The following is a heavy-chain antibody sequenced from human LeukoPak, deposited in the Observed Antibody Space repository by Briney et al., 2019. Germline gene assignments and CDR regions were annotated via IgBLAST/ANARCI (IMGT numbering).Heavy chain of an antibody. J-gene: IGHJ4*02. CDR1: GFTFSDYA. D-gene: IGHD5-18*01. CDR3: AKGVDTAMAGGSY. Sequence: GGSLRLSCAASGFTFSDYAMSWVRQAPGKGLEWVSAITASGGSTFYADSVNGRFTISRDNSKNTLHLQMDTLRDDDTAVYYCAKGVDTAMAGGSYWGQGPLVTVSS. CDR2: ITASGGST. V-gene: IGHV3-23*01.